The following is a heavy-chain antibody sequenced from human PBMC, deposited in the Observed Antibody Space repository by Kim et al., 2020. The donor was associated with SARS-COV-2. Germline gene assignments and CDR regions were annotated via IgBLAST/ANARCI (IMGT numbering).Heavy chain of an antibody. Sequence: GSVKGRFTISREHAKNSLYLQMNSLRAGDTAVYYCARGDYGDYVGDAFDIWGQVTMVTVSS. D-gene: IGHD4-17*01. CDR3: ARGDYGDYVGDAFDI. J-gene: IGHJ3*02. V-gene: IGHV3-13*01.